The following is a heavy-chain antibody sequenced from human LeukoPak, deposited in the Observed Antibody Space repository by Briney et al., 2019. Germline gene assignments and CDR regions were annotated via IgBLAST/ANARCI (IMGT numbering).Heavy chain of an antibody. CDR3: ARHSYGSGSYYLDDAFDI. V-gene: IGHV5-51*01. J-gene: IGHJ3*02. Sequence: GESLKISCKGSGYSFTSYWIGWVRQMPGKGLEWMGIIYPGDSDTRYSPPFQGQVTISADKSISTAYLQWSSLKASDTAMYYCARHSYGSGSYYLDDAFDIWGQGTMVTVSS. CDR2: IYPGDSDT. CDR1: GYSFTSYW. D-gene: IGHD3-10*01.